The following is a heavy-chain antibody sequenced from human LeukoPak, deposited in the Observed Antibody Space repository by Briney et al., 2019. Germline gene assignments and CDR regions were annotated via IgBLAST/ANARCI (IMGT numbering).Heavy chain of an antibody. Sequence: GGSLRLSCAASGFIFSSYAMSWVRQAPGKGLEWVSAISGSGGSTYYADSVKGRFTISRDNSKNTLYLQMNSLRAEDTAVYYCAKGTIMVVAATVWGQGTLVTVSS. CDR1: GFIFSSYA. CDR3: AKGTIMVVAATV. D-gene: IGHD2-15*01. J-gene: IGHJ4*02. CDR2: ISGSGGST. V-gene: IGHV3-23*01.